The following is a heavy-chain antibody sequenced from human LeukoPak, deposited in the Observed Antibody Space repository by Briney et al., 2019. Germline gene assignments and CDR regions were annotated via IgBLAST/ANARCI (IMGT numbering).Heavy chain of an antibody. Sequence: SETLSLTCTVSGGSISSYYWSWIRQPPGKGLEWIGYIYYSGSTNYNPSLKSRVTISVDTSKNQFSLKLSSVTAADTAVYYCARQRDGYNSGWFDPWGQGTLVTVSS. CDR2: IYYSGST. V-gene: IGHV4-59*08. CDR3: ARQRDGYNSGWFDP. CDR1: GGSISSYY. J-gene: IGHJ5*02. D-gene: IGHD5-24*01.